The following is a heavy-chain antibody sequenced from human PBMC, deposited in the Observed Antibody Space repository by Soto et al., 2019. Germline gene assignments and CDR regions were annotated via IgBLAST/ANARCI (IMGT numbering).Heavy chain of an antibody. CDR3: ARGVTTIFGVVNPVYYYYYGMDV. J-gene: IGHJ6*02. CDR2: INPNSGGT. CDR1: GYTFTGYY. V-gene: IGHV1-2*02. D-gene: IGHD3-3*01. Sequence: GASVKVSCKASGYTFTGYYMHWVRQAPGQGLEWMGWINPNSGGTNYAQKLQGRVTITADESTSTAYMELSSLRSEDTAVYYCARGVTTIFGVVNPVYYYYYGMDVWGQGTTVTVSS.